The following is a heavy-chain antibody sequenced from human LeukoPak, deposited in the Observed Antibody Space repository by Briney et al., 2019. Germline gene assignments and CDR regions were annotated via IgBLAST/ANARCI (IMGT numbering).Heavy chain of an antibody. CDR3: ARRRGGYGDYVLDY. CDR2: ISSSGSTI. J-gene: IGHJ4*02. D-gene: IGHD4-17*01. CDR1: GFTFSSYE. V-gene: IGHV3-48*03. Sequence: GGSLRLSCAASGFTFSSYEMNWVRQAPGKGLERVSYISSSGSTIYYADSVKGRFTISRDNAKNSLYLQMNSLRAEDTAVYYCARRRGGYGDYVLDYWGQGTLVTVSS.